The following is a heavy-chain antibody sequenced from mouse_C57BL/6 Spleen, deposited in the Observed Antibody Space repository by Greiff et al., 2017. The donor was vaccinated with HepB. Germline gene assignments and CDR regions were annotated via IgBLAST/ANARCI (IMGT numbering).Heavy chain of an antibody. CDR2: ISDGGSYT. J-gene: IGHJ2*01. D-gene: IGHD2-5*01. V-gene: IGHV5-4*01. Sequence: EVQGVESGGGLVKPGGSLKLSCAASGFTFSSYAMSWVRQTPEKRLEWVATISDGGSYTYYPDNVKGRFTISRDNAKNNLYLQMSHLKSEDTAMYYCARGDYSNYGGDYWGQGTTLTVSS. CDR3: ARGDYSNYGGDY. CDR1: GFTFSSYA.